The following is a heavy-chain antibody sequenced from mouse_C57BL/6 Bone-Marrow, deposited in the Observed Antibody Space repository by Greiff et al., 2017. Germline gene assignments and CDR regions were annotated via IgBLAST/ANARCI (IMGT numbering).Heavy chain of an antibody. J-gene: IGHJ4*01. Sequence: QVQLQQSGVELARPGASVKLSCKASGYTFTSYGISWVKQRTGQGLEWIGEIYPRSGNTYYNEKFKGKATLTADKSSSTAYMELRSLTSEDSAVYFCARGNWPGAMDYWGQGTSVTVSS. CDR3: ARGNWPGAMDY. CDR2: IYPRSGNT. D-gene: IGHD4-1*02. CDR1: GYTFTSYG. V-gene: IGHV1-81*01.